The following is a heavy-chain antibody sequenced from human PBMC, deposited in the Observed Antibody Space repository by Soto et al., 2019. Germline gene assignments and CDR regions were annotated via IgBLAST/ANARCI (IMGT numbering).Heavy chain of an antibody. CDR2: IYSGGST. CDR1: GFTVSSNY. J-gene: IGHJ4*02. D-gene: IGHD6-19*01. V-gene: IGHV3-66*01. CDR3: ARERSGWYEWSGSTLDY. Sequence: GGSLRLSCAASGFTVSSNYMSWVRQAPGKGLEWVSVIYSGGSTYYADSVKGRFTISRDNSKNTLYLQMNSLRAEDTAVYYCARERSGWYEWSGSTLDYWGQGTLVTVSS.